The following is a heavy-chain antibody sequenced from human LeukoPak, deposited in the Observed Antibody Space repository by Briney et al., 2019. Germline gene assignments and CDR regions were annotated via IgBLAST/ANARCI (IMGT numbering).Heavy chain of an antibody. D-gene: IGHD3-3*01. V-gene: IGHV3-23*01. CDR1: GFTSSNYA. Sequence: GGSLRLSCAAPGFTSSNYAMGWVPQAPRKGLEWASSINGRDGRTYYTDSVRGRFSISSDNSKNTLFLKMNSLRAEDTAVYYCARGEDFAFDMWGQGTMVTVSS. J-gene: IGHJ3*02. CDR2: INGRDGRT. CDR3: ARGEDFAFDM.